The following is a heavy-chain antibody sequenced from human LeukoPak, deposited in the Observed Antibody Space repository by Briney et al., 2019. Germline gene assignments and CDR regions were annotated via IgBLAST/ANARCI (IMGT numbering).Heavy chain of an antibody. V-gene: IGHV1-69*04. CDR3: ARDAIDYDFWSGYRYYMDV. D-gene: IGHD3-3*01. Sequence: SVKVSCKASGGTFSSYAISWVRQAPGQGLEWMGRIIPILGIANYAQKFQGRVTITTDESTSTAYMELSSLRSEDTAVYYCARDAIDYDFWSGYRYYMDVWGKGTTVTVSS. J-gene: IGHJ6*03. CDR1: GGTFSSYA. CDR2: IIPILGIA.